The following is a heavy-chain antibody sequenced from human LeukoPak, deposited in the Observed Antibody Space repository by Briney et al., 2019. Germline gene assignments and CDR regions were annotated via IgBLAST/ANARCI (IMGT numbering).Heavy chain of an antibody. D-gene: IGHD4-17*01. CDR1: GDSISSGGYS. CDR3: ARDSVTSVDY. V-gene: IGHV4-31*03. Sequence: SQTLSFTCTVSGDSISSGGYSWSWIRHHPGKGLEWIGYIFNSGNTYYNPSLRSRVTISADTSKNQFSLNLSSVTAADTAVYYCARDSVTSVDYWGQGTLVTVSS. J-gene: IGHJ4*02. CDR2: IFNSGNT.